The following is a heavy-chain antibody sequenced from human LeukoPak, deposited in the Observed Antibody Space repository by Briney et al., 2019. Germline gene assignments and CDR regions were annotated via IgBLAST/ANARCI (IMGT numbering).Heavy chain of an antibody. CDR1: GFTFSSYA. D-gene: IGHD7-27*01. J-gene: IGHJ5*02. CDR3: AKDGLNDWGNWFDP. Sequence: GGSLRLSCAASGFTFSSYAMSWVRQAPGKGLEWVSAISGSGGSTYYADSVKGRFTISRDNSKNTLYLQMNSLRGEDTAVYYCAKDGLNDWGNWFDPWGQGTQVTVSS. CDR2: ISGSGGST. V-gene: IGHV3-23*01.